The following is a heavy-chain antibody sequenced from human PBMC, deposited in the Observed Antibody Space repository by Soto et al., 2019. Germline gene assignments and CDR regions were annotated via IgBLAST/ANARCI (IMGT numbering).Heavy chain of an antibody. D-gene: IGHD1-26*01. CDR1: GYTFTGHY. CDR2: IGPESGAT. Sequence: ASVKVSCKASGYTFTGHYIHWVRQAPEQGPEWMGEIGPESGATRYAQKFQGRVTMTMDTSITTVYMELNNLRPDDTAVYYCGRGRSGQIVVFYWGQGTPVTVSS. V-gene: IGHV1-2*02. J-gene: IGHJ4*02. CDR3: GRGRSGQIVVFY.